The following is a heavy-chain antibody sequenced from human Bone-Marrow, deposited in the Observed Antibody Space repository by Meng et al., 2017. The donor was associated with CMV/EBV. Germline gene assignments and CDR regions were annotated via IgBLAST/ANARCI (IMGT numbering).Heavy chain of an antibody. J-gene: IGHJ4*03. CDR3: ARSFSAFGAARITGYFDY. CDR2: INPSGGST. Sequence: ASVKVSCKASGYTFTSYYMHWVRQAPGQGLEWMGIINPSGGSTSYAQKFQGRVTMTRDTSTSTVYMELSSLRSEDTAVYYCARSFSAFGAARITGYFDYWGHGTLVTVSS. D-gene: IGHD6-6*01. CDR1: GYTFTSYY. V-gene: IGHV1-46*01.